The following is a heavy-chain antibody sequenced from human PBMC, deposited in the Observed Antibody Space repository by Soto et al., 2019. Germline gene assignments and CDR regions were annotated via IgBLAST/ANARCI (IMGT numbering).Heavy chain of an antibody. CDR3: TRAGIVATAYYFDY. J-gene: IGHJ4*02. CDR2: IYYSGST. Sequence: XXTLSLTCTVSGGSISSYYWSWILQPPGKGLEWIGYIYYSGSTNYNPSLKSRVTISVDTSKNQFSLKLSSVTDADTAVYYCTRAGIVATAYYFDYWGQGTLVTVSS. CDR1: GGSISSYY. V-gene: IGHV4-59*01. D-gene: IGHD5-12*01.